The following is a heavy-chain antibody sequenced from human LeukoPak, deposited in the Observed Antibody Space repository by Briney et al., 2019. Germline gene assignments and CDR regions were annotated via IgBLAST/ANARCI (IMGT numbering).Heavy chain of an antibody. V-gene: IGHV3-30-3*01. CDR2: ISYDGSNK. Sequence: SGGSLRLSCAASGFTFSSYAMHWVRQAPGKGLEWVAVISYDGSNKYYADSVKGRFTISRDNSKNTLYLQMNSLRAEDTAVYYCARDVGGTSHCLDYWGQGTLVTVSS. D-gene: IGHD2-2*01. J-gene: IGHJ4*02. CDR3: ARDVGGTSHCLDY. CDR1: GFTFSSYA.